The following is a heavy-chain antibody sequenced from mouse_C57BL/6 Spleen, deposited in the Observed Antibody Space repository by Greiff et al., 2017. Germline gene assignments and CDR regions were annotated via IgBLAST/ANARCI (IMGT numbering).Heavy chain of an antibody. CDR1: GYTFTEYT. D-gene: IGHD1-1*01. CDR2: FYPGSGSI. V-gene: IGHV1-62-2*01. J-gene: IGHJ2*01. Sequence: VQLQESGAELVKPGASVKLSCKASGYTFTEYTIHWVKQRSGQGLEWIGWFYPGSGSIKYNEKFKDKATLTADKSSSTVYMELSRLTSEDSAVYFCSRHEENSPTVLAHFDYWGQGTTLTVSS. CDR3: SRHEENSPTVLAHFDY.